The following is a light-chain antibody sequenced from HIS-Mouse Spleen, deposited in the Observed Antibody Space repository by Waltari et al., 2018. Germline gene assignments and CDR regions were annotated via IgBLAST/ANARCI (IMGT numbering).Light chain of an antibody. CDR2: GAS. CDR1: QSVSSN. CDR3: QQYNNWPPGWT. J-gene: IGKJ1*01. V-gene: IGKV3-15*01. Sequence: EIVMTQSPATLSVSPGERATLPCRARQSVSSNLAWYQQKPCQAPRLLIYGASTRATGIPARFSGSWSGTEFTLTISSMQSADFAVDYCQQYNNWPPGWTFGQGTKVEIK.